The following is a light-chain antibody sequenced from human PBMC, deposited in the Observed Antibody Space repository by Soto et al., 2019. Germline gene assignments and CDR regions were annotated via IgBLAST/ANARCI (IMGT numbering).Light chain of an antibody. CDR1: QSVSSSY. Sequence: EIVLTQSPATLSLSPGERATLSCRASQSVSSSYLAWYQQKPGQAPRLLIYAASSRATGIPDRFSGSWSGTDFTLTISRLEPEDFEVYYCQQYGSSYTFGQGTKVEIK. J-gene: IGKJ2*01. CDR3: QQYGSSYT. CDR2: AAS. V-gene: IGKV3-20*01.